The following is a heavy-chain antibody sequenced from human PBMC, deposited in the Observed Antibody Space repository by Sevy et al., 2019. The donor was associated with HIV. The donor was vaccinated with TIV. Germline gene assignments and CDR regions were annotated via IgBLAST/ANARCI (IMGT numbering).Heavy chain of an antibody. CDR1: GFIFSNFW. Sequence: GSLRLSCAGSGFIFSNFWMTWVRQGPGKGLEWVATINQHGSDKYYVDSVKGPFTISRDNAKNSVYLQMSSLRVEDTAMYYCASDYSWGQGTLVTVSS. J-gene: IGHJ4*02. CDR2: INQHGSDK. V-gene: IGHV3-7*01. CDR3: ASDYS.